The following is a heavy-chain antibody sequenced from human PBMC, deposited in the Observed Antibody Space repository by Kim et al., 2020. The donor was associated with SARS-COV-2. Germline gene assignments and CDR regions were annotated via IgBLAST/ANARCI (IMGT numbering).Heavy chain of an antibody. D-gene: IGHD3-22*01. J-gene: IGHJ4*02. V-gene: IGHV1-2*02. CDR3: ARGWPYDSSGYYRD. CDR1: GYTFTGYY. Sequence: ASVKVSCKASGYTFTGYYMHWVRQAPGQWLEWMGWINPNSGGTNYAQKFQGRVTMTRDTSISTAYMELSRLRSDDTAVYYCARGWPYDSSGYYRDWGQGTLVTVSS. CDR2: INPNSGGT.